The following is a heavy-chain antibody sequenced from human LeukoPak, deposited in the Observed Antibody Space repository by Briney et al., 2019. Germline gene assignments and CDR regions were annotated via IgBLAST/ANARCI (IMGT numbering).Heavy chain of an antibody. CDR1: GGSVTSTNW. Sequence: PSETLSLTCDVSGGSVTSTNWWTWVRQPPGKGLEWIGEIHHTGSTNYNPSLKSRVTISLDNSMHQFSLKLSSVIAADTAVYYCARGYYYGSGNSNLFDSWGQGTLVTVSS. CDR2: IHHTGST. V-gene: IGHV4-4*02. CDR3: ARGYYYGSGNSNLFDS. J-gene: IGHJ4*02. D-gene: IGHD3-10*01.